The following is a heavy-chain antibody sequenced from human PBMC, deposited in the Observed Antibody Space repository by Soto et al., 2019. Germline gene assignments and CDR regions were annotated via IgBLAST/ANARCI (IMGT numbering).Heavy chain of an antibody. CDR3: AGGRGCGYGPTIMDV. CDR2: ISSSGSTT. Sequence: GGALSPSWASSGLTFSSYEMNGVRQAPGKGLEWVSYISSSGSTTYYADSVKGRFTISRDNANNSLYLQMNSLRAEDTAVYYCAGGRGCGYGPTIMDVWGQGTPVTVSS. J-gene: IGHJ6*02. V-gene: IGHV3-48*03. CDR1: GLTFSSYE. D-gene: IGHD5-18*01.